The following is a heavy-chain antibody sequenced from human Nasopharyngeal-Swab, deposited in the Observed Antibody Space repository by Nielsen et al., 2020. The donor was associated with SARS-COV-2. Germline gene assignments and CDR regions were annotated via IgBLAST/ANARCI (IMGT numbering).Heavy chain of an antibody. D-gene: IGHD4-17*01. Sequence: SETLSLTCTVSGASISSNINYWGWIRQSPQKGLEWIGTVSYSGTANYNPSLNSRVTISVDTSKNQFSLKLISVTAADTAVYYCARDESGDYLGLPFDYWGQGTLVTVSS. V-gene: IGHV4-39*07. CDR3: ARDESGDYLGLPFDY. CDR2: VSYSGTA. CDR1: GASISSNINY. J-gene: IGHJ4*02.